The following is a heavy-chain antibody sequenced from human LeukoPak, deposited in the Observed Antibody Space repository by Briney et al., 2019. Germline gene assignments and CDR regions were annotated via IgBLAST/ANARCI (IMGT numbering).Heavy chain of an antibody. CDR2: INPNSGGT. Sequence: GASVKVSCKASGYTFTGYYMHWVRQAPGHGPEWMGWINPNSGGTNYVQKFQGWVTMTRDTSISTAYMELSRLRSDDTAVYYCARVLYSSSWYDFDYWGQGTLVTVSS. CDR3: ARVLYSSSWYDFDY. CDR1: GYTFTGYY. D-gene: IGHD6-13*01. J-gene: IGHJ4*02. V-gene: IGHV1-2*04.